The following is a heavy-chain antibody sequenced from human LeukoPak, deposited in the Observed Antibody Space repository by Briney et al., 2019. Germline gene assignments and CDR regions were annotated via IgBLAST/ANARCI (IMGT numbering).Heavy chain of an antibody. D-gene: IGHD2-8*01. CDR2: INPSGGST. Sequence: AAVKVSCEASGYNFIIYYMHWVRQAPGQGLEWMGIINPSGGSTSYAQKFQDRVTMTRDTSTSTVYMALSSLKSEDTAVYYCAREDVVLVDAVRYYYYGMDVWGQRTTVTVSS. V-gene: IGHV1-46*01. J-gene: IGHJ6*02. CDR1: GYNFIIYY. CDR3: AREDVVLVDAVRYYYYGMDV.